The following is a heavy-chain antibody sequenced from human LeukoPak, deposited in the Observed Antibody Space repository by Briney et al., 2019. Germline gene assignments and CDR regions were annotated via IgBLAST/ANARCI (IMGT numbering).Heavy chain of an antibody. CDR1: GFTFNDYG. Sequence: GGSLRLSCAASGFTFNDYGMSWVRQAPGKGLEWVSGINWNGGSTGYADSVKGRFTISRDNAKNSLYLQMNSLRAEDTALYSSARDQYSGYDYSGLDYWGQGTLVTVSS. CDR3: ARDQYSGYDYSGLDY. CDR2: INWNGGST. V-gene: IGHV3-20*04. J-gene: IGHJ4*02. D-gene: IGHD5-12*01.